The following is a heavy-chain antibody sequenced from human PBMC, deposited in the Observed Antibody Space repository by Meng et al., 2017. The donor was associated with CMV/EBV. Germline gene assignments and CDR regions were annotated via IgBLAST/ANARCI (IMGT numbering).Heavy chain of an antibody. V-gene: IGHV3-48*03. CDR1: GFTFSSYE. CDR3: ARDRRGYCSSTSCYYHYYYGMDV. J-gene: IGHJ6*02. Sequence: GGSLRLSCAASGFTFSSYEMNWVRQAPGKGLEWVSYISSSGSTIYYADSVKGRFTISRDNAKNSLYLQMNSLRAEDTAVYYCARDRRGYCSSTSCYYHYYYGMDVWGQGTTVTVSS. D-gene: IGHD2-2*01. CDR2: ISSSGSTI.